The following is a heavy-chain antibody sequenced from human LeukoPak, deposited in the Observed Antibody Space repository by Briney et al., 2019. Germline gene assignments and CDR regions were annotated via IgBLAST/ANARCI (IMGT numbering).Heavy chain of an antibody. CDR2: IKGDGGGA. V-gene: IGHV3-23*01. J-gene: IGHJ3*01. CDR3: AKDPNGDYIGAFDF. CDR1: GFNFRSYG. D-gene: IGHD4-17*01. Sequence: GGSLRLSCSASGFNFRSYGMIWVRQAPGKGLEWVSDIKGDGGGAHYADSVKGRFTISRDNPKNTLYLQMNSLRVEDTAKYYCAKDPNGDYIGAFDFWGQGTMVTVSS.